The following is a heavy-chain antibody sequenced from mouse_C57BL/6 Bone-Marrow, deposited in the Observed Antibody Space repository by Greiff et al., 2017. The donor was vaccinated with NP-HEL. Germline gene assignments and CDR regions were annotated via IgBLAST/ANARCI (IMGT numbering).Heavy chain of an antibody. V-gene: IGHV1-59*01. CDR1: GYTFTSYW. D-gene: IGHD1-2*01. CDR3: ARGTTAFDY. CDR2: IDPSDSYT. J-gene: IGHJ2*01. Sequence: QVQLQQPGAELVRPGTSVKLSCKASGYTFTSYWMHWVKQRPGQGLEWIGVIDPSDSYTNYNQKFKGKATLTVDTSSSTAYMQLSSLTSEDSAVYYCARGTTAFDYWGQGTTLTVSS.